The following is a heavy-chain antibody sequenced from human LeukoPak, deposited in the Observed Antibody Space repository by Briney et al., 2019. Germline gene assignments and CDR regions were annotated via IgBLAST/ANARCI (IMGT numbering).Heavy chain of an antibody. Sequence: GESLKISCKGSGYSFLSHWIGWVRQMPGKGLEWMGIIYPGDSDTRYNPSFQGQVTISADKSISTAYLRWSSLKASDTAMYYCARHASPYSSNYYFDYWGQGALVTVSS. CDR1: GYSFLSHW. D-gene: IGHD6-13*01. J-gene: IGHJ4*02. CDR2: IYPGDSDT. CDR3: ARHASPYSSNYYFDY. V-gene: IGHV5-51*01.